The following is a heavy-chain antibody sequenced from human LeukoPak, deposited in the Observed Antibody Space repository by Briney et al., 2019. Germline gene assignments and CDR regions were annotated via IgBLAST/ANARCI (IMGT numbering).Heavy chain of an antibody. D-gene: IGHD6-6*01. CDR3: ARVSSVYSSSSRGYWYFDL. V-gene: IGHV3-53*01. Sequence: GGSLRLSCAASGFTVSGNYMSWVRQAPGKGLEWVSVIYSSGSTYYADSVKGRFTISRDNAKNSLYLQMNSLRAEDTAVYYCARVSSVYSSSSRGYWYFDLWGRGTLVTVSS. J-gene: IGHJ2*01. CDR2: IYSSGST. CDR1: GFTVSGNY.